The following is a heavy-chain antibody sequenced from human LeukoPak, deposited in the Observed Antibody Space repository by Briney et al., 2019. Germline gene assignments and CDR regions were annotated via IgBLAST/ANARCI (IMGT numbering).Heavy chain of an antibody. D-gene: IGHD3-3*01. CDR2: LSYDGSIK. CDR3: ARDPQYYDFWSGYYAY. CDR1: GFTFSNFA. V-gene: IGHV3-30*01. J-gene: IGHJ4*02. Sequence: GRSLRLSCAASGFTFSNFAMHWVRQAPGKGLEWVAVLSYDGSIKYYADSVKGRFTISRDNSKNTLYLQMNSLRAEDTAVYYCARDPQYYDFWSGYYAYWGQGTLATVSS.